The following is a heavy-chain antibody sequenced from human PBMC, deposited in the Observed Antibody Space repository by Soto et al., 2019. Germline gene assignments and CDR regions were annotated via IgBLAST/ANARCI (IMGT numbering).Heavy chain of an antibody. CDR3: AKAVYSGRYLDS. D-gene: IGHD1-26*01. CDR1: GFTFSSYG. J-gene: IGHJ4*02. V-gene: IGHV3-30*18. CDR2: ISYDGSNK. Sequence: QVQLVESGGGVVQPGRSLRLSCAASGFTFSSYGMHWVRQAPGKGLEWVAVISYDGSNKYYADSVKGRFTISRDNSKKTLYLQMNRPGAEDRAVYYCAKAVYSGRYLDSWGKGTLVPV.